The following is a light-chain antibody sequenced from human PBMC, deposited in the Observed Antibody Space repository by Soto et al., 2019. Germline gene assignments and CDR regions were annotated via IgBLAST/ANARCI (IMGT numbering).Light chain of an antibody. J-gene: IGKJ2*01. V-gene: IGKV1-6*01. CDR2: AAS. CDR3: LQDYSYPYT. Sequence: AIQMTQSPSSLSASVGDRVTITCRVSQGIGNDLGWYQQKPGKAPKLLIFAASSLQSGVPSRFSGSGSGTDFTLTISSLQPEDFATYFCLQDYSYPYTFGQGTKLEIK. CDR1: QGIGND.